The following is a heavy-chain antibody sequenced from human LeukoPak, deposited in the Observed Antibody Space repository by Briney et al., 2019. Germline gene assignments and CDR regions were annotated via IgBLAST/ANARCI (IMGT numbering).Heavy chain of an antibody. V-gene: IGHV7-4-1*02. J-gene: IGHJ4*02. D-gene: IGHD6-19*01. CDR1: GYTFTSYG. CDR3: ARESEVAVAGTRDLSY. CDR2: INTNTGNP. Sequence: GASVKVSCKASGYTFTSYGISWVRQAPGQGLEWMGWINTNTGNPAYAQGFTGRFVFSLDTSVSTAYLQISSLKAEDTAVYYCARESEVAVAGTRDLSYWGQGTLVTVSS.